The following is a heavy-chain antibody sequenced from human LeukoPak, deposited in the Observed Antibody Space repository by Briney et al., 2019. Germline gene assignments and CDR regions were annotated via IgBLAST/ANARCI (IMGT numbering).Heavy chain of an antibody. CDR1: GDSVSSSY. V-gene: IGHV4-59*02. CDR3: TKNAGRGRPSDL. CDR2: IYYRGDT. Sequence: PSEPLFLTCTVSGDSVSSSYWSWVRQPPGKGLEWLAYIYYRGDTNYNPSLKSRLTISLDMSRNQVSLKLLSVTAADTAVYYCTKNAGRGRPSDLWGQGILVTVSS. D-gene: IGHD2-15*01. J-gene: IGHJ5*02.